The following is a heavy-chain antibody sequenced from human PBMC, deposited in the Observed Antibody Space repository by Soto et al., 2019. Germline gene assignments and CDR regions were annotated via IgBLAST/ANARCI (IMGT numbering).Heavy chain of an antibody. CDR1: GFTFSTYV. CDR2: IGGGVSRT. CDR3: TKNIGFFSQASCRPPDY. J-gene: IGHJ4*02. D-gene: IGHD2-2*01. Sequence: GGSLRLSCAASGFTFSTYVMSWVRQAPGKGPEWVSVIGGGVSRTYYAVSVKGRFTISSDDSMNTLYLQMNSLGAEDTAIYYCTKNIGFFSQASCRPPDYWGRGTLVTVSS. V-gene: IGHV3-23*01.